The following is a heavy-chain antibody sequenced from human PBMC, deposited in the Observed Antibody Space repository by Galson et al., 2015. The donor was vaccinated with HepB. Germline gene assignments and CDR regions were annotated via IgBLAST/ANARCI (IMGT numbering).Heavy chain of an antibody. Sequence: SLRLSCAVYGVTFSSYAMSWVRQAPGKGLEWVSAIGGSGLSTYYADSVKGRFTIARDNSQNMLFLQMNSLRVGDTAVYYCAKDRSISWYQGYFDYWGQGTLVTVSS. CDR3: AKDRSISWYQGYFDY. CDR2: IGGSGLST. J-gene: IGHJ4*02. CDR1: GVTFSSYA. D-gene: IGHD6-13*01. V-gene: IGHV3-23*01.